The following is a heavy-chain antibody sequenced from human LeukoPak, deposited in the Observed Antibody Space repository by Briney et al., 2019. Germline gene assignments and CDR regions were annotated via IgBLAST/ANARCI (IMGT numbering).Heavy chain of an antibody. Sequence: PSETLSLTCTVSGGSISSCYWSWIRQPAGKGLEWIGRIYTSGSTNYNPSLKSRVTMSVDTSKNQFSLKLSSVTAADTAVYYCARDFEVWDYDFWSGYPYYFDYWGQGTLVTVSS. CDR2: IYTSGST. CDR3: ARDFEVWDYDFWSGYPYYFDY. J-gene: IGHJ4*02. CDR1: GGSISSCY. V-gene: IGHV4-4*07. D-gene: IGHD3-3*01.